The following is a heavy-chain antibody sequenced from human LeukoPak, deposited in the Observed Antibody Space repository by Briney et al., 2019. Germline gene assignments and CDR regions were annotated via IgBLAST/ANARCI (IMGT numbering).Heavy chain of an antibody. Sequence: GGSLRLSCAASGFTFSSYAMHWVRQAPGEGLEWVAVISDDGSNKYYADSVKGRFTISRDNSKNTLDLQMNSLRAEDTAVYYCARDSSSDSFYFDYWGQGILVTVSS. CDR1: GFTFSSYA. CDR3: ARDSSSDSFYFDY. J-gene: IGHJ4*02. CDR2: ISDDGSNK. V-gene: IGHV3-30*04. D-gene: IGHD6-19*01.